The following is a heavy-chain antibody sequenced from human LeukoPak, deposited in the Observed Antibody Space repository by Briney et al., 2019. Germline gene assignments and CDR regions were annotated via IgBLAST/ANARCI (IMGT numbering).Heavy chain of an antibody. V-gene: IGHV4-4*07. Sequence: PSETLSLTCTVSGGSMSNYYWSWIRQPAGKGLEWIGRIYSTGSTNYNPSLKSRVTMSVDMSKNQFSLKLNSVTAADTAVYYCTRVMTTVNVLDIWGQGILVTVSS. J-gene: IGHJ3*02. CDR1: GGSMSNYY. D-gene: IGHD4-17*01. CDR3: TRVMTTVNVLDI. CDR2: IYSTGST.